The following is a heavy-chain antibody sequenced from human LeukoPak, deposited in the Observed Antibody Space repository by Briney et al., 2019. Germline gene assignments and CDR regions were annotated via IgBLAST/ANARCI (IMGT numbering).Heavy chain of an antibody. CDR1: GGSISSSNYY. D-gene: IGHD6-19*01. J-gene: IGHJ4*02. CDR2: IYYSGST. CDR3: ARIRLTVAGGVFNY. V-gene: IGHV4-39*01. Sequence: SETLSLTCTVSGGSISSSNYYWGWIRQPPGKGREWLGSIYYSGSTYYNPSLNNRVTMSVDTSKNQFSLKLRFVTAADTAVYFCARIRLTVAGGVFNYWGRGRLVTVCS.